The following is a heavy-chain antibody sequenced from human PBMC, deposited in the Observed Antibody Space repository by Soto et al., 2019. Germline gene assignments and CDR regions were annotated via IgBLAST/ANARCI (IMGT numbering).Heavy chain of an antibody. J-gene: IGHJ5*02. D-gene: IGHD1-26*01. Sequence: PGGSLRLSCVDSGFTFSTFEMNWVRQAPGKGLEWISSISGSGFKKYYADSVKGRFTISGDNSKSTVYLELNNLSAEDTAVYHCAKNQGVELVPLATVDWFDPWGQGSVVTVPQ. CDR3: AKNQGVELVPLATVDWFDP. CDR2: ISGSGFKK. CDR1: GFTFSTFE. V-gene: IGHV3-23*01.